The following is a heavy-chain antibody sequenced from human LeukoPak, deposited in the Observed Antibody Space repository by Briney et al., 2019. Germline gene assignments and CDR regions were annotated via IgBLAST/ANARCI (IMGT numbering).Heavy chain of an antibody. CDR1: GFTFDDYG. V-gene: IGHV3-20*04. CDR3: AKGEGSSGSPFDY. D-gene: IGHD1-26*01. J-gene: IGHJ4*02. CDR2: INWNGGST. Sequence: GGSLRLSCAASGFTFDDYGMSWVRQAPGKGLEWVSGINWNGGSTGYADSVKGRFTISRDNSKNTLYLQMNSLRAEDTAVYYCAKGEGSSGSPFDYWGQGTLVTVSS.